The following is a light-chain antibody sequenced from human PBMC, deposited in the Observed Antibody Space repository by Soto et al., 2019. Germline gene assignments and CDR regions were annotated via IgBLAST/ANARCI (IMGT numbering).Light chain of an antibody. CDR1: SSDVGGYNF. V-gene: IGLV2-14*01. J-gene: IGLJ2*01. CDR3: TSYSGSSTSVL. CDR2: EVS. Sequence: QSVLTQPASVSGSPGQSITISCTGTSSDVGGYNFVSWYLHHPGKAPKLMFFEVSNRPSGVSPRFSGSKSGDTASLTISGLQAEDEADYYCTSYSGSSTSVLFGGGTKVTVL.